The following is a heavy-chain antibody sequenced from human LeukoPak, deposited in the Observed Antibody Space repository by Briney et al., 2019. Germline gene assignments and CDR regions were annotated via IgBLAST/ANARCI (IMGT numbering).Heavy chain of an antibody. V-gene: IGHV3-33*01. J-gene: IGHJ3*02. CDR3: ARAGDAFDI. Sequence: PGRSLRLSCAASGFTFSSYGMRWVRQAPGKGLEWVAVIWYDGSDKYYTDSVKGRFTISRDNSKNTLYLQMNSLRAEDTSIYYCARAGDAFDIWGQGTMVTVSS. CDR1: GFTFSSYG. CDR2: IWYDGSDK.